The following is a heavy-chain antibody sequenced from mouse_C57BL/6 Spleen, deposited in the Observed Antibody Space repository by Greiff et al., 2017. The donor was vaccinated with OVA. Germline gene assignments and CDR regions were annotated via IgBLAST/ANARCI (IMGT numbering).Heavy chain of an antibody. V-gene: IGHV14-2*01. CDR2: IDPEDGET. D-gene: IGHD2-3*01. CDR3: ARLGLLRVDYYAMDY. J-gene: IGHJ4*01. Sequence: EVMLVESGAELVKPGASVKLSCTASGFNIKDYYMHWVKQRTEQGLEWIGRIDPEDGETKYAPKFQGKATITADTSSNTAYLQLSSLTSEDTAVYYCARLGLLRVDYYAMDYWGQGTSVTVSS. CDR1: GFNIKDYY.